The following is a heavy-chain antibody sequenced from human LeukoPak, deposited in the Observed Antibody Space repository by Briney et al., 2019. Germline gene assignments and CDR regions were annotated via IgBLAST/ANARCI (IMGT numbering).Heavy chain of an antibody. D-gene: IGHD3-22*01. CDR3: AKDDSSGSSYYFHGMDV. J-gene: IGHJ6*02. CDR1: GFTFSAYG. Sequence: PGRSLRLSCAASGFTFSAYGMHRVRQAPGKGLEWVAVISYDGSNKYYADSMKGRFTISRDNSKNTLYLQMNSLRAEDTAVYYCAKDDSSGSSYYFHGMDVWGQGTTVTVSS. CDR2: ISYDGSNK. V-gene: IGHV3-30*18.